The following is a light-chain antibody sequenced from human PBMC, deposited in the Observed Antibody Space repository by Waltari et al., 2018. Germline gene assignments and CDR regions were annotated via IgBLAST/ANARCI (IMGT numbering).Light chain of an antibody. CDR3: QHHFRLPAT. Sequence: IMLTQSPGTLSLSPGERATLSCRASQSISRYLAWYQQKPGQAPRLLIYGAATRAPGIPDRFSGSGSGKDFSLTISGLEPEDSAVYYCQHHFRLPATFGQGTKVEIK. V-gene: IGKV3-20*01. CDR1: QSISRY. J-gene: IGKJ1*01. CDR2: GAA.